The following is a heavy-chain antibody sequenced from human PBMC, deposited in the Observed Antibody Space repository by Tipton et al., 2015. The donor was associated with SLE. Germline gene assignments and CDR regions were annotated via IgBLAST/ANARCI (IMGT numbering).Heavy chain of an antibody. CDR1: GFTFSAYA. Sequence: SLRLYCVASGFTFSAYAMNWVRQAPGKGLEWVSTISSSSSYIYYADSVKGRFTISRDNAKNSLYLQMNSLRAEDTAVYYCARDRPGYYDSSGYSDWGQGTLVTVYS. CDR2: ISSSSSYI. D-gene: IGHD3-22*01. V-gene: IGHV3-21*03. CDR3: ARDRPGYYDSSGYSD. J-gene: IGHJ4*02.